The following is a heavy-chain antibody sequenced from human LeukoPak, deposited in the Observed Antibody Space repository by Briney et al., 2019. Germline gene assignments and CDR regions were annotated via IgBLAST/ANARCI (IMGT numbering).Heavy chain of an antibody. J-gene: IGHJ3*01. CDR1: GGSISSSTYY. D-gene: IGHD4-23*01. Sequence: SETLSLTCTVSGGSISSSTYYWVWIRQPPGKGLEWIATIYYSGSTYYNPSLKCRVTISVDTSNNQFSLTLSSVTAADTAVYYCARHSDYVGDSSLDTDAFDVWGRGTMVTVSS. V-gene: IGHV4-39*01. CDR3: ARHSDYVGDSSLDTDAFDV. CDR2: IYYSGST.